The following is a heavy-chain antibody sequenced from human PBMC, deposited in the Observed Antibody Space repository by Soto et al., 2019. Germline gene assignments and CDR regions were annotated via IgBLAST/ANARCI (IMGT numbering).Heavy chain of an antibody. CDR1: GYSFTSYD. Sequence: QVQMVQSGAEVKKPGASVKVSCRASGYSFTSYDVNWVRQATGQGLEWMGWMNPNSGNTAFAQKFQGRVTMTRDTPISTAYMELSGLRSEDTALYYCPRYPYTSYCRDGSCSYDAFDIWGQGTVVTVSS. CDR2: MNPNSGNT. J-gene: IGHJ3*02. V-gene: IGHV1-8*01. D-gene: IGHD2-15*01. CDR3: PRYPYTSYCRDGSCSYDAFDI.